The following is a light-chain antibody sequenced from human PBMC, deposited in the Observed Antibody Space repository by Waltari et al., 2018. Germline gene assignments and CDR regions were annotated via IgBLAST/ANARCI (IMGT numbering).Light chain of an antibody. Sequence: DIVMTQSPDSLAVSLGERATINCKSSQSVLYKSNNKNYLAWYQQKAGQPPKLLIYWTSTRESGVPDRFSGSGSGTDFTLVINSLQAEDVAVYYCQQYFSAPLTFGGGTKVEIK. V-gene: IGKV4-1*01. CDR2: WTS. CDR3: QQYFSAPLT. CDR1: QSVLYKSNNKNY. J-gene: IGKJ4*01.